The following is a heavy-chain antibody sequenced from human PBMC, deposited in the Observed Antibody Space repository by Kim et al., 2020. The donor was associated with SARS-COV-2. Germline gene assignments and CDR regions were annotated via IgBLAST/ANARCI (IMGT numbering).Heavy chain of an antibody. V-gene: IGHV4-34*01. CDR3: ARIHSDGCL. CDR2: INHSGTT. Sequence: SETLSLTCAVYGGSFRGYYWSWIRQPPGKGLEWIGEINHSGTTNYNPSLKSRVTISVDTSKNQFALKLSSVTAADTAVYYCARIHSDGCLWGQGALVTVSS. CDR1: GGSFRGYY. J-gene: IGHJ4*02. D-gene: IGHD2-21*02.